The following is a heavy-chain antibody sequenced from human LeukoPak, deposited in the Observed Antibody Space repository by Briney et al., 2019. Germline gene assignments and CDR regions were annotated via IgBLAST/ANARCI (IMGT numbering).Heavy chain of an antibody. CDR1: GGSFSGYY. D-gene: IGHD6-19*01. CDR3: ARPPSHFSSGWYGY. V-gene: IGHV4-34*01. J-gene: IGHJ4*02. CDR2: INHSGST. Sequence: SETLSLTCAVYGGSFSGYYWSWLRQPPGKGLEWIGEINHSGSTNYNPSLKSRVTISVDTSKNQFSLKLSSVTAADTAVYYCARPPSHFSSGWYGYWGQGTLVTVSS.